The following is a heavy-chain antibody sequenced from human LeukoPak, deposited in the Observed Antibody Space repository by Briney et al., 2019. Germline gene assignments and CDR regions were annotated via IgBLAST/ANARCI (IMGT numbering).Heavy chain of an antibody. Sequence: SVKVSCKASGCTFSSYAISWVRQAPGQGLEWMGRIIPIFGTANYAQKFQGRVTITTDESTSTAYMELSSLRSEDTAVYYCARGGYPTDDAFDIWGQGTMVTVSS. D-gene: IGHD3-22*01. J-gene: IGHJ3*02. CDR2: IIPIFGTA. V-gene: IGHV1-69*05. CDR1: GCTFSSYA. CDR3: ARGGYPTDDAFDI.